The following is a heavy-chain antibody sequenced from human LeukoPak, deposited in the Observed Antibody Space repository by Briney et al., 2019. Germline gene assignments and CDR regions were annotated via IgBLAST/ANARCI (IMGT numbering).Heavy chain of an antibody. D-gene: IGHD1-26*01. CDR1: GGAIGNFF. CDR2: IYENGRT. Sequence: PSETLSLTCTVSGGAIGNFFWSWIRQSPGEGLEWIGFIYENGRTSYNPSLKSRVTISVDMSKNQFSLRLTSMTAADTAVYYCARDWELGHWGRGILVTVTS. CDR3: ARDWELGH. V-gene: IGHV4-59*01. J-gene: IGHJ4*02.